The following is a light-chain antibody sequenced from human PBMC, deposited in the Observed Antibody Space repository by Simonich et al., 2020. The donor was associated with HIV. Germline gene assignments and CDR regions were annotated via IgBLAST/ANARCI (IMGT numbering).Light chain of an antibody. J-gene: IGLJ3*02. Sequence: QTVVTQEPSLTVSPGWTVTLTCASSTGAVTSGYYPNWFQQKPGKAPRDLIYSTSNKHSGTPARFSGSRLGGKAALTLSGVQPEDEAEYYCLLYYGGAQLWVFGGGTKLTVL. CDR3: LLYYGGAQLWV. V-gene: IGLV7-43*01. CDR1: TGAVTSGYY. CDR2: STS.